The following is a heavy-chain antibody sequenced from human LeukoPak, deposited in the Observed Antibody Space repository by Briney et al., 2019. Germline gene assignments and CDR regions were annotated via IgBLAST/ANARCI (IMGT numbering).Heavy chain of an antibody. V-gene: IGHV4-59*08. CDR1: GGSISSDY. CDR2: IHYSGST. Sequence: PSETLSLTCTVSGGSISSDYWSWIRQPPGKGLEWIGYIHYSGSTNYNPSLESRITISMDTSKNQFYLRLSSVTAADTAVYYCARLYHDSSAYFLDYWGQGTLVTVSS. CDR3: ARLYHDSSAYFLDY. D-gene: IGHD3-22*01. J-gene: IGHJ4*02.